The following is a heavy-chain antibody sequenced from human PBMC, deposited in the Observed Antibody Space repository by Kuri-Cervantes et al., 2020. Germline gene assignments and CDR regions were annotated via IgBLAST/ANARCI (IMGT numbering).Heavy chain of an antibody. CDR2: INPSGGST. V-gene: IGHV1-46*01. CDR1: GYTFTSYY. Sequence: ASVKVSCKASGYTFTSYYMHWVRQAPGQGLEWMGIINPSGGSTSYAQKCQSRVTITRDTYASTAYMELSSLRSEDTAVYYCARVRYSSGWYGLGYWGQGTLVTVSS. D-gene: IGHD6-19*01. CDR3: ARVRYSSGWYGLGY. J-gene: IGHJ4*02.